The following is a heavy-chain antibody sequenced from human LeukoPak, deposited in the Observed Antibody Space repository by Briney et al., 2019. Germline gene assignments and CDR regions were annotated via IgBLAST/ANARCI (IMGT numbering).Heavy chain of an antibody. CDR1: GGSFSSSAYH. V-gene: IGHV4-39*07. Sequence: TSETLSLTCSVSGGSFSSSAYHWGWIRQPPGKGLEWIGSIYYSGSTYYNPSLKSRVTLSVDSSKNQFSLKLSSVTAAGTAVYYCARDPPSVAASWGQGILVTVSS. J-gene: IGHJ5*02. CDR2: IYYSGST. D-gene: IGHD6-6*01. CDR3: ARDPPSVAAS.